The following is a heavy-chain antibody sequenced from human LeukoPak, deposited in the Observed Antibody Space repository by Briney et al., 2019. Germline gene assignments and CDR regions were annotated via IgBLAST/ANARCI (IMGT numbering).Heavy chain of an antibody. Sequence: SETLSLTCAVYGGSFSGYYCSWIRQPPGKGLEWIGEINHSGSTNYNPSLKSRVTISVDTSKNQFSLKLSSVTAADTAVYYCARGRTYYYGSGSYSSGMDVWGQGTTVTVSS. CDR1: GGSFSGYY. V-gene: IGHV4-34*01. J-gene: IGHJ6*02. CDR3: ARGRTYYYGSGSYSSGMDV. D-gene: IGHD3-10*01. CDR2: INHSGST.